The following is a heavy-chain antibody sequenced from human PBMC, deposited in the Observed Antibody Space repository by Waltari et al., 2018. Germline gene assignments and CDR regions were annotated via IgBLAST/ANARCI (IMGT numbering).Heavy chain of an antibody. CDR2: ISAYNGNT. D-gene: IGHD2-2*01. CDR3: ARDHADIVVVPAASFGY. CDR1: GYTFTSYG. Sequence: QVQLVQSGAEVKKPGASVKVSCKASGYTFTSYGISWVRQAPGQGLEWMGWISAYNGNTNYAQKLQGRVTMTTDTSTSTAYMGLRSLRSDDTAVYYCARDHADIVVVPAASFGYWGQGTLVTVSS. V-gene: IGHV1-18*01. J-gene: IGHJ4*02.